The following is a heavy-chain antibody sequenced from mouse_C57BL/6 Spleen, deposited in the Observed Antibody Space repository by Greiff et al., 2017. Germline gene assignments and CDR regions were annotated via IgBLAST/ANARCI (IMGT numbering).Heavy chain of an antibody. CDR1: GYSFTDYN. Sequence: EVQLVESGPELVKPGASVKISCKASGYSFTDYNMNWVKQSNGKSLEWIGVINPNYGTTSYNQKFKGKATLTVDQSSSTAYMQLNSLTSEDSAVYYCAREGTTVVAPYYYAMDYWGQGTSVTVSS. CDR2: INPNYGTT. CDR3: AREGTTVVAPYYYAMDY. V-gene: IGHV1-39*01. D-gene: IGHD1-1*01. J-gene: IGHJ4*01.